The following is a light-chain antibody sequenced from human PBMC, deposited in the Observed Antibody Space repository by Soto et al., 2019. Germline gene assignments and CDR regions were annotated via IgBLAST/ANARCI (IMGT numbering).Light chain of an antibody. Sequence: QSALAQPPSASGSPGQSFTISCTGTSSDVGGYNYVSWYQQHPGKAPKLLIYEVNKRPSGVPDRFSGSKSGNTASLTVSGLQAEDEADYYCSSYAGSSRLYVFGIGTKVTVL. J-gene: IGLJ1*01. CDR3: SSYAGSSRLYV. V-gene: IGLV2-8*01. CDR1: SSDVGGYNY. CDR2: EVN.